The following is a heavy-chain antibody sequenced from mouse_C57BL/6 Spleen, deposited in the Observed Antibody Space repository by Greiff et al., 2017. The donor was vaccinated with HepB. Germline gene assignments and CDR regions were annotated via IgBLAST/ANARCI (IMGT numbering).Heavy chain of an antibody. CDR2: INPSSGYT. CDR3: ARYYGSSSYAMDY. Sequence: VNLVESGAELAKPGASVKLSCKASGYTFTSYWMHWVKQRPGQGLEWIGYINPSSGYTKYNQKFKDKATLTADKSSSTAYMQLSSLTYEDSAVYYCARYYGSSSYAMDYWGQGTSVTVSS. J-gene: IGHJ4*01. D-gene: IGHD1-1*01. V-gene: IGHV1-7*01. CDR1: GYTFTSYW.